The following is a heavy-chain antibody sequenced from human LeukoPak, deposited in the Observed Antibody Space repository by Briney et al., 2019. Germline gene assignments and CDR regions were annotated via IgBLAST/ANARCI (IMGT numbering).Heavy chain of an antibody. CDR3: AKGLTSGSLFYYMDV. CDR1: GFTFSSYG. Sequence: GGSLRLSCAASGFTFSSYGMHWVRQAPGKGLEWVAFIRYDGSNKYYADSVKGRFTISRDNSKNTLYLQMNSLRAEDTAVYYCAKGLTSGSLFYYMDVWGKGTTVTVSS. CDR2: IRYDGSNK. J-gene: IGHJ6*03. D-gene: IGHD1-26*01. V-gene: IGHV3-30*02.